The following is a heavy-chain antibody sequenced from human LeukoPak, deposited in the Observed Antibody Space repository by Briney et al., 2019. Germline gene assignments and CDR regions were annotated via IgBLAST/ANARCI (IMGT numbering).Heavy chain of an antibody. J-gene: IGHJ3*02. CDR1: GYSFTNYW. Sequence: GEALKTSCKGSGYSFTNYWIGWVRQMPGKGLEWVGIIYPGEADTRYSPSFQAQVTISADKSISTAYLLWSSLKASDTAMYYCARLGEMATITKLNDVFDIWGQGTMVTVSS. D-gene: IGHD5-24*01. V-gene: IGHV5-51*01. CDR3: ARLGEMATITKLNDVFDI. CDR2: IYPGEADT.